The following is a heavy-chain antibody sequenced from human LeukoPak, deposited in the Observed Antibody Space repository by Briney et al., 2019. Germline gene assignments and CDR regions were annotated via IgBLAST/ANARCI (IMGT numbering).Heavy chain of an antibody. Sequence: PGGSLRLSCAASGFTFSSYAMSWVRQAPGKGLEWVSAISGSGGSTYYADSVKGRFTISRDNSKNTLYLQMNSLRAEDTAVYYCAKDDYGGRIGGLEFDYWGQGTLVTVSS. D-gene: IGHD4-23*01. V-gene: IGHV3-23*01. CDR3: AKDDYGGRIGGLEFDY. CDR2: ISGSGGST. J-gene: IGHJ4*02. CDR1: GFTFSSYA.